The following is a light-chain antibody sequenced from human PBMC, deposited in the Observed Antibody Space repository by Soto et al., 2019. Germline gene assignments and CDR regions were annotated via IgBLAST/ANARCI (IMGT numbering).Light chain of an antibody. CDR2: GPS. V-gene: IGKV3-15*01. CDR3: QQRSNWPRT. J-gene: IGKJ5*01. CDR1: QSVNRN. Sequence: EIVMTQSPATLSVSPGERASLSCRASQSVNRNLAWYQQKPGQAPRLLIFGPSTRATGVPARFSGSGSGTDFTLTISSLEPEDFAVYYCQQRSNWPRTFGQGTRLEIK.